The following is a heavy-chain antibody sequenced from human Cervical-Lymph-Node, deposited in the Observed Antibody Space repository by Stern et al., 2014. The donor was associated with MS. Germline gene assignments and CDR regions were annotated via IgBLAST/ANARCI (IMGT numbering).Heavy chain of an antibody. CDR2: IDPLSGKT. Sequence: QVQLVQSGAEVKKPGASVKVSCKASGRTFSNYDTSWVRQAPGQGLEWMGGIDPLSGKTNYAQKFQGRVTITADDSTIPAYMDLSRLRSEDTAVYYCASPLTATSVPFGYYGMDVWGQGTTVTVS. CDR3: ASPLTATSVPFGYYGMDV. D-gene: IGHD4-17*01. CDR1: GRTFSNYD. J-gene: IGHJ6*02. V-gene: IGHV1-69*01.